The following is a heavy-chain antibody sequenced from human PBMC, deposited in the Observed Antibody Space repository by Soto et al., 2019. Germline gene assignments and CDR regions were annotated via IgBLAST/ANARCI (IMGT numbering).Heavy chain of an antibody. Sequence: EVQLLESGGGLVQPGGSLRLSCAASGFTFSSYAMSWVRQAPGKGLEWVSTINGGDGSTYYGDPVKGRFTISRDDSKNTLYLQLNSLRAEDTAVYYCAKIPIMTTVTHDFGYWGQGTLVTVSS. V-gene: IGHV3-23*01. CDR1: GFTFSSYA. CDR2: INGGDGST. J-gene: IGHJ4*02. D-gene: IGHD4-17*01. CDR3: AKIPIMTTVTHDFGY.